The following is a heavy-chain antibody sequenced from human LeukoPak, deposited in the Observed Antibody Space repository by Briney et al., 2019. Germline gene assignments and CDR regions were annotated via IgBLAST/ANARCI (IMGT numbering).Heavy chain of an antibody. CDR1: GFTFSHAW. CDR3: TTNDAFDI. V-gene: IGHV3-15*01. CDR2: IKAEAAGWTT. Sequence: GGSLRLSRAASGFTFSHAWMNWVRQAPGKGLEWVGRIKAEAAGWTTDYAARVKGRFAISRDDSKNTVYLQMNSLKSEDSAVYYCTTNDAFDIWGQGTMVTVSS. J-gene: IGHJ3*02.